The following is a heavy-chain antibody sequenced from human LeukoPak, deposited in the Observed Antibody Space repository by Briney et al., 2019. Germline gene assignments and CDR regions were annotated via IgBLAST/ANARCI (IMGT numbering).Heavy chain of an antibody. V-gene: IGHV1-2*02. Sequence: ASVKVSCKASGYTFTGYYMHWVRQAPGQGLEWMGWINPNSGGTNYARKFQGRVTMTRDTSISTAYMELSRLRSDDTAVYYCARITRAAAENDPWGQGALVTVSS. J-gene: IGHJ5*02. CDR1: GYTFTGYY. D-gene: IGHD6-13*01. CDR3: ARITRAAAENDP. CDR2: INPNSGGT.